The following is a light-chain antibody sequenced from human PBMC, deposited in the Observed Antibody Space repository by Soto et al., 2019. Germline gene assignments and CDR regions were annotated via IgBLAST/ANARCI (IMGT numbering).Light chain of an antibody. Sequence: DIQMTQTPSTLSASVGDRVTITCRASQSISSWLAWYQQKPGKAPQFLIYDASNLHDGVPSRFSGSGSGTEFTLTISGLQPDDFASYYCQQYYSSWKCGQGTKVDI. CDR2: DAS. CDR3: QQYYSSWK. J-gene: IGKJ1*01. V-gene: IGKV1-5*01. CDR1: QSISSW.